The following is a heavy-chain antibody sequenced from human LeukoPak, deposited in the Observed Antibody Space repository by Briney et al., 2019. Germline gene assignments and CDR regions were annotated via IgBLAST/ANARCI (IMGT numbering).Heavy chain of an antibody. Sequence: PGGSLRLSCAASGFTFSSYAMSWVRQAPGKGLEWVSAISGSGGSTYYADSVKGRFTISRDNSKNTLYLQMNSLRAEDTAVCYCATYRYGGSYPYYFDYWGQGTLVTVSS. CDR2: ISGSGGST. V-gene: IGHV3-23*01. CDR1: GFTFSSYA. J-gene: IGHJ4*02. D-gene: IGHD1-26*01. CDR3: ATYRYGGSYPYYFDY.